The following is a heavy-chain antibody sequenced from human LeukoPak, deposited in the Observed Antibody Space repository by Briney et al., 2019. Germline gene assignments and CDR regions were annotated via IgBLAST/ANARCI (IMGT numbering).Heavy chain of an antibody. CDR2: INWDSGVI. D-gene: IGHD2-8*02. J-gene: IGHJ4*02. Sequence: GGSLRLSCAASGFTFDDYAMSWVRQPPGKGLEWVSGINWDSGVIEYADSVKGRFTISRDNSKITVYLQMNSLRAEDTAVYYCVSNPGTDRLIYWGQGTLVTVSS. CDR1: GFTFDDYA. CDR3: VSNPGTDRLIY. V-gene: IGHV3-9*01.